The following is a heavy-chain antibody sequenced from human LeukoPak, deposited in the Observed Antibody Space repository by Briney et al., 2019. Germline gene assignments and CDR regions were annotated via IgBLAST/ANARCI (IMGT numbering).Heavy chain of an antibody. CDR1: GFTFDDYG. CDR2: INWNGGST. Sequence: GGSLRLSCAASGFTFDDYGMSWVRQAPGKGLELVSGINWNGGSTGYADSVKGRFTISRDNAKNSLYLQMNSLRAEDTALYYCARAHLRASAFDIWGQGTMVTVSS. D-gene: IGHD4-17*01. J-gene: IGHJ3*02. V-gene: IGHV3-20*04. CDR3: ARAHLRASAFDI.